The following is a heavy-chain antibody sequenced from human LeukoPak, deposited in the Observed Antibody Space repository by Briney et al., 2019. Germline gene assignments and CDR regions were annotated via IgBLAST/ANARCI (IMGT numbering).Heavy chain of an antibody. CDR3: ARVPLAYCGGDCYSLDY. J-gene: IGHJ4*02. V-gene: IGHV4-34*01. CDR1: GGSFSGYY. D-gene: IGHD2-21*02. Sequence: PSETLSLTCAVYGGSFSGYYWSWLRQPPGKGLEWIGEINHSGSTNYNPSLKSRVTISVDTSKNQFSLKLSSVTAADTAVYYCARVPLAYCGGDCYSLDYWGQGTLVTVSS. CDR2: INHSGST.